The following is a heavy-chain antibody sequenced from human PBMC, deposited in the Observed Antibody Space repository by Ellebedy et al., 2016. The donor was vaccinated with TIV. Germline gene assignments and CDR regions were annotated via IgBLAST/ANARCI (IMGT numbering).Heavy chain of an antibody. V-gene: IGHV3-23*01. CDR2: ISGSDGRT. CDR1: GFTFSTYA. D-gene: IGHD1-26*01. J-gene: IGHJ4*02. CDR3: AKRGAEYIQYFDY. Sequence: GGSLRLXXAASGFTFSTYAMSWVRQAPGKGLEWVSLISGSDGRTYYSDSVKGRFTISRDNSKNTLYLQMNNLRAEDTALYYCAKRGAEYIQYFDYWGQGTLVTVSS.